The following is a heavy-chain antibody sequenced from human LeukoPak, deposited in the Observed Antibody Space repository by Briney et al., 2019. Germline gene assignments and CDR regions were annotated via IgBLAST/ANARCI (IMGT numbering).Heavy chain of an antibody. J-gene: IGHJ6*03. CDR1: GFTFSNYS. CDR2: ISSSSSYI. CDR3: AREGYFDFWSGPGGYFYMDI. Sequence: PGGSLRLSCAASGFTFSNYSMNWVRQAPGKGLEWVSSISSSSSYIYYADSVKGRFTISRDNAKNSLYLQMNSLRAEDTAVYYCAREGYFDFWSGPGGYFYMDIWGKETTVTVSS. V-gene: IGHV3-21*01. D-gene: IGHD3-3*01.